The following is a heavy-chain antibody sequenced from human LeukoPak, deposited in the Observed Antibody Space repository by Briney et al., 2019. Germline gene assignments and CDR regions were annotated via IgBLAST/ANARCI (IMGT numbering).Heavy chain of an antibody. V-gene: IGHV4-34*01. J-gene: IGHJ6*03. CDR2: INHSGST. CDR3: ARVAPYSSGWYGNNRDYHYYYMDV. Sequence: PSETLSPTCAVYGGSFSGYYWSWIRQPPGKGLEWIGEINHSGSTNYNPSLKSRVTISVDTSKNQFSLKLSSVTAADTAVYYCARVAPYSSGWYGNNRDYHYYYMDVWGKGTTVTVSS. D-gene: IGHD6-19*01. CDR1: GGSFSGYY.